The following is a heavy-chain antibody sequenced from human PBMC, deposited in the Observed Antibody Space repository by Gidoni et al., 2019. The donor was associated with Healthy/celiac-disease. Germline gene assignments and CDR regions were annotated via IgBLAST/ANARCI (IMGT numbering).Heavy chain of an antibody. Sequence: QVQLQQLGAGLLKPSETLSLTCAVYGASFCGYYWCWIRQLPGKRLEWIGEIKYSRSTNYNPSVKGRVTISVDTSKNQFSLKLSSVTAADTAVYYCARAPKDIVVVVAATQPYYFDYWGQGTLVTVSS. CDR2: IKYSRST. CDR3: ARAPKDIVVVVAATQPYYFDY. J-gene: IGHJ4*02. CDR1: GASFCGYY. D-gene: IGHD2-15*01. V-gene: IGHV4-34*01.